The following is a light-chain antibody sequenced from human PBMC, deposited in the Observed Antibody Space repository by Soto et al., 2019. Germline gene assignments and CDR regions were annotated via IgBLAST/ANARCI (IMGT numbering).Light chain of an antibody. CDR1: QSVLYSSNNKNY. J-gene: IGKJ3*01. CDR3: QQYDSTPLT. CDR2: WAS. V-gene: IGKV4-1*01. Sequence: DIVMTQSPDSLAVSLGERATINCKSSQSVLYSSNNKNYLAWYQQKPGQPPKLLIYWASTRESGVPDRFSGSGSGTDLTLTISSLQAEDVAVYYCQQYDSTPLTFGPGTKVDIK.